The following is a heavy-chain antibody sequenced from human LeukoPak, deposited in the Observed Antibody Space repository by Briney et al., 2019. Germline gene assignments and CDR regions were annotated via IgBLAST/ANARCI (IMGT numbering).Heavy chain of an antibody. J-gene: IGHJ4*02. CDR1: GFTFSSYG. CDR3: ARESTMVRGVPIDY. Sequence: GGSPRLSCAASGFTFSSYGMHWVRQAPGKGLEWVAVIWYDGSNKYYADSVKGRFTISRDNSKNTLYLQMNSLRAEDTAVYYCARESTMVRGVPIDYWGQGTLVTVSS. D-gene: IGHD3-10*01. CDR2: IWYDGSNK. V-gene: IGHV3-33*01.